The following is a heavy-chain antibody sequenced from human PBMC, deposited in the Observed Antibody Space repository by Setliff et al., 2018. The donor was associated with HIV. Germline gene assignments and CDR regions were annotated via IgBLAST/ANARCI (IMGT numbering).Heavy chain of an antibody. CDR2: IPYSGST. CDR3: ARGRKGHIGYFDY. CDR1: GASIRSQY. D-gene: IGHD3-16*01. Sequence: KPSETLSLTCTVSGASIRSQYWSWIRKPPGKGLEWIGYIPYSGSTNYNPSLESRVAMSVDTSKQQFSLKLSSVTAADTAVYYCARGRKGHIGYFDYWGQGTLVTVSS. J-gene: IGHJ4*02. V-gene: IGHV4-59*11.